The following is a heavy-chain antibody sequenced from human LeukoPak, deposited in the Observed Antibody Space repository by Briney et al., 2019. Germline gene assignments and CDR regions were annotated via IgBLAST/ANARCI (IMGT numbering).Heavy chain of an antibody. CDR1: GYSFTSYW. D-gene: IGHD1-26*01. Sequence: GESLKISCKGSGYSFTSYWIGWVRQMPGKGLEWMGIIYPGDSDTRYSPSFQGQVTISADKSLSTAYLQWSSLKASDTAMYYCARGGRSYHTAYMNWGQGSPVTVSS. CDR3: ARGGRSYHTAYMN. J-gene: IGHJ4*02. V-gene: IGHV5-51*01. CDR2: IYPGDSDT.